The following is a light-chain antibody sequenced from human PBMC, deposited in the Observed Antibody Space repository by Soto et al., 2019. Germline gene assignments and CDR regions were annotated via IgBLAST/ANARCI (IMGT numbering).Light chain of an antibody. J-gene: IGKJ5*01. V-gene: IGKV3-11*01. CDR3: QQRSNWPIT. Sequence: IVLTQSPATLSLSPGKRATLPCRASQSVSNFLAWYQQKPGQAPRLLIYDTSNRATGIPARFSGSGSGTDFTLTINSLEPEDFALYYCQQRSNWPITFGQGTRLDIK. CDR1: QSVSNF. CDR2: DTS.